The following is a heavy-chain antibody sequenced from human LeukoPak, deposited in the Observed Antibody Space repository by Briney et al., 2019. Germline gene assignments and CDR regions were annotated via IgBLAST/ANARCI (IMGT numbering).Heavy chain of an antibody. D-gene: IGHD2/OR15-2a*01. CDR1: GGSISSDY. Sequence: SETLSLTCTVSGGSISSDYWSWIRQPPGKGLEWIGYIYHIGSSYYNPSLKSRVTISVDRSKNQFSLKLSAVTAADTAVYYCARGSIYYWSFDLWGRGTLVTVSS. CDR2: IYHIGSS. J-gene: IGHJ2*01. V-gene: IGHV4-59*12. CDR3: ARGSIYYWSFDL.